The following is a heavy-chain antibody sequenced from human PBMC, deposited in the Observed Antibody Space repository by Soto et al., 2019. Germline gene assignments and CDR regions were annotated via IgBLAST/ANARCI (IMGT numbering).Heavy chain of an antibody. Sequence: GGSLRLSCAASGFTFSDNDMHWVRQAPGKGLEWVGNILYDGSKTHYGASVKGRSSISRDNSKNTLFLRMDSLRAEDTGVYYCVDGRSVTKTGFGHWGQGVLVTVSS. CDR1: GFTFSDND. CDR3: VDGRSVTKTGFGH. D-gene: IGHD4-4*01. V-gene: IGHV3-30-3*01. J-gene: IGHJ4*02. CDR2: ILYDGSKT.